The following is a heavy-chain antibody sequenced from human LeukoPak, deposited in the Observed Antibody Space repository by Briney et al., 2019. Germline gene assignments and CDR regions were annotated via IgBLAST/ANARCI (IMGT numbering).Heavy chain of an antibody. CDR1: GDSMHSYY. V-gene: IGHV4-4*07. Sequence: KTSETLSLTCTVSGDSMHSYYWSWIRQSPEKGLEWIGRAYNGVNAYYNPSLQSRVTISVDKSNNQFSLDLASVTAADTALYYCAREKSGTLTRAYYYIDVWGRGITVTVSS. CDR3: AREKSGTLTRAYYYIDV. D-gene: IGHD1-26*01. CDR2: AYNGVNA. J-gene: IGHJ6*03.